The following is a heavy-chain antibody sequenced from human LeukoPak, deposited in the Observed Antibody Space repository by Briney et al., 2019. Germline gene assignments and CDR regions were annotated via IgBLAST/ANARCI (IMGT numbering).Heavy chain of an antibody. CDR2: IIPIFGTA. CDR3: ATSRDAAHYGDYAPDY. J-gene: IGHJ4*02. V-gene: IGHV1-69*13. CDR1: GGTFSSYA. Sequence: ASVKVSCKASGGTFSSYAISWVRQAPGQGLEWMGGIIPIFGTANYAQKFQGRVTITADESTSTAYMELSSLRSEDTAVYYCATSRDAAHYGDYAPDYWGQGPLVTVSS. D-gene: IGHD4-17*01.